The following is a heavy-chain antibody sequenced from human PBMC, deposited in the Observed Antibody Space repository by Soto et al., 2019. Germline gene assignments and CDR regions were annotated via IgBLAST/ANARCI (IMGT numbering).Heavy chain of an antibody. V-gene: IGHV4-34*01. CDR1: GGSFSGYY. CDR3: ARNGSYYDFWSGYYFGGGMDV. CDR2: INHSGST. J-gene: IGHJ6*02. D-gene: IGHD3-3*01. Sequence: SETLSLTCAVYGGSFSGYYWSWIRQHPGKGLEWIGEINHSGSTNYNPSLKSRVTISVDTSKNQFSLKLSSVTAADTAVYYCARNGSYYDFWSGYYFGGGMDVWGQGTTVTVSS.